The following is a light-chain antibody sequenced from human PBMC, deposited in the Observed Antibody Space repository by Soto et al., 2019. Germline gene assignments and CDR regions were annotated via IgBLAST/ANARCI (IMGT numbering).Light chain of an antibody. J-gene: IGLJ2*01. CDR3: AAWDDSLTGSV. Sequence: QSVLTQPPSASGTPGQRVTISCSGRSSNLGGNGANWYQQLPGTAPKLLIYSNDQRPAGVPHRFSGSKSGSSASLAISGLQSDDEADYYCAAWDDSLTGSVFGGGTKLTVL. CDR1: SSNLGGNG. V-gene: IGLV1-44*01. CDR2: SND.